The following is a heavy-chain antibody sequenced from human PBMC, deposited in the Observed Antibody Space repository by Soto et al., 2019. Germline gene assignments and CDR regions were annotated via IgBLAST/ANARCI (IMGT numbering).Heavy chain of an antibody. J-gene: IGHJ6*02. CDR2: IYYSGST. V-gene: IGHV4-31*03. CDR3: ARTGWCGGRDYYGMDV. CDR1: GGSISSGGYY. D-gene: IGHD3-10*01. Sequence: QVQLQESGPGLVKPSQTLSLTCTVSGGSISSGGYYWSWIRQHPGKGLEWIGYIYYSGSTYYNPSLKGRSTISVDPSKNQFSLKLSSVTAADPAVYYCARTGWCGGRDYYGMDVWGQGTTVTVSS.